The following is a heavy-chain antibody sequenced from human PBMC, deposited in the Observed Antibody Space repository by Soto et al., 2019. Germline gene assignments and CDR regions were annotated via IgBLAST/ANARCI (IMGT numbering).Heavy chain of an antibody. CDR3: ARDRTEYGSGSDLYYYYYYYMDV. CDR1: GGSISSGGYY. CDR2: IYYSGST. D-gene: IGHD3-10*01. V-gene: IGHV4-31*03. J-gene: IGHJ6*03. Sequence: QVQLQESGPGLVKPSQTLSLTCTVSGGSISSGGYYWSWIRQHPGKGLEWIGYIYYSGSTYYNPSLKSRVTISVDTSKNQCSLKLSSVTAADTAVYYCARDRTEYGSGSDLYYYYYYYMDVWGKGTTVTVSS.